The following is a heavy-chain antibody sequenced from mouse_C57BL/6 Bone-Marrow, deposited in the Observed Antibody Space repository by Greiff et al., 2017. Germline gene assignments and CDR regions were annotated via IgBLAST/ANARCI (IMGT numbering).Heavy chain of an antibody. CDR2: LDPENGDT. D-gene: IGHD2-2*01. CDR1: GFNIQDDY. CDR3: TTWGYYWYFDV. J-gene: IGHJ1*03. Sequence: VQLQQSGAELVRPGASVKLSCTASGFNIQDDYMHWVKQRPEQGLEWIGWLDPENGDTESASKFQGKATITADTSSNTAYLQLSSLTSEDTAVYYCTTWGYYWYFDVWGTGTTVTVSS. V-gene: IGHV14-4*01.